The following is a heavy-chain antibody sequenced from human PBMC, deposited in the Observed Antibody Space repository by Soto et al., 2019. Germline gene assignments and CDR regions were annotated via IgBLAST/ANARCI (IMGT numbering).Heavy chain of an antibody. CDR3: ARSRDGYNLMDY. J-gene: IGHJ4*02. CDR1: GYTFTSYA. CDR2: INAGNGNT. V-gene: IGHV1-3*01. D-gene: IGHD5-12*01. Sequence: WASVKVSCKASGYTFTSYAMHWVRQAPGQRLEWMGWINAGNGNTKYSQKFQGRVTITRDTSASTAYMELSSLRSEDTAVYYCARSRDGYNLMDYWGQGTLVTVSS.